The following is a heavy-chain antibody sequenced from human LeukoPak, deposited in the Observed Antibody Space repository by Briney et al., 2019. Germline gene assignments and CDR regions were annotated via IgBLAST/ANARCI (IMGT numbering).Heavy chain of an antibody. CDR1: GGSFSGYY. V-gene: IGHV3-23*01. CDR2: ISGSGGST. CDR3: AKLGDIVVVPAANGDDY. Sequence: ETLSLTYAVYGGSFSGYYWSWVRQAPGKGLEWVSAISGSGGSTYYADSVKGRFTISRDNSKNTLYLQMNSLRAEDTAVYYCAKLGDIVVVPAANGDDYWGQGTLVTVSS. D-gene: IGHD2-2*01. J-gene: IGHJ4*02.